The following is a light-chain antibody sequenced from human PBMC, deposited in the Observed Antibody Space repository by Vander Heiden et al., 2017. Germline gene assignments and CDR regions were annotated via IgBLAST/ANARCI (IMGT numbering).Light chain of an antibody. CDR1: QGISSY. J-gene: IGKJ1*01. CDR2: AAS. Sequence: IQLTQSPSSLSASVGDRVTITCRASQGISSYLAWYQQKPGKAPKLLIYAASALQSGVPSRCSGSGSGTDFTLTSSSLQPEDFATYDCQQLNSYPRTFGQGTKVEIK. V-gene: IGKV1-9*01. CDR3: QQLNSYPRT.